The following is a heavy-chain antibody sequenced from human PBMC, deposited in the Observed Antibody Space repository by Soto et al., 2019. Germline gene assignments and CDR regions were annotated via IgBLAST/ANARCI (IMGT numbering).Heavy chain of an antibody. CDR1: GFTFGGYW. Sequence: PGGSLRLSCAASGFTFGGYWVHWVRQAPGKGLVWVSRINSDGSSTSYADSVKGRFTISRDNAKNTLYLQMNSLRAEDTAVYYCARARTEAAARNWGQGTLVTVSS. CDR2: INSDGSST. J-gene: IGHJ4*02. D-gene: IGHD6-13*01. V-gene: IGHV3-74*01. CDR3: ARARTEAAARN.